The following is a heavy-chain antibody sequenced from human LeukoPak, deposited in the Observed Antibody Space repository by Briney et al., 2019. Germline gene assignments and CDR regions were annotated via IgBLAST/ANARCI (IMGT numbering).Heavy chain of an antibody. J-gene: IGHJ4*02. Sequence: SVKVSCKASGGTFSSYAISWVRQAPGQGLEWMGGIIPIFGTANYAQKLQGRVTMTTDTSTSTAYMELRSLRSDDTAVYYCARDRDIVATIGSPDYWGQGTLVTVSS. CDR3: ARDRDIVATIGSPDY. CDR2: IIPIFGTA. V-gene: IGHV1-69*05. D-gene: IGHD5-12*01. CDR1: GGTFSSYA.